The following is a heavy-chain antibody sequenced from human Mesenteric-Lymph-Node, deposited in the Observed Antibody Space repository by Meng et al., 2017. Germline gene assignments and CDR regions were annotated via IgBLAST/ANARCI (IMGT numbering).Heavy chain of an antibody. Sequence: GESLKISCKGSGYSFTTNWIAWVRQMPGKGLEWMGIIYPGDSETKYSPSFQGQVTISADKSINTAYLEWSSLKAADTAMYYCARRSSGSKYSSTWVDYWGQGTLVTVSS. CDR2: IYPGDSET. J-gene: IGHJ4*02. D-gene: IGHD6-13*01. V-gene: IGHV5-51*01. CDR1: GYSFTTNW. CDR3: ARRSSGSKYSSTWVDY.